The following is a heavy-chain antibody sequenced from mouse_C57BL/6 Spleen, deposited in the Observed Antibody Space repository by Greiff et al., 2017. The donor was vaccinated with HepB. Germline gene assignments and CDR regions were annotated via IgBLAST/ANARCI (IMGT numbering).Heavy chain of an antibody. CDR3: TRSLLDY. CDR1: GYTFTDYE. J-gene: IGHJ2*01. CDR2: IDPETGGT. V-gene: IGHV1-15*01. Sequence: VQLQQSGAELVRPVASVTLSCKASGYTFTDYEMHWVKQTPVHGLEWIGAIDPETGGTAYNQKFKGKAILTADKSSSTAYMELRSLTSEDSAVYYCTRSLLDYWGQGTTLTVSS. D-gene: IGHD2-12*01.